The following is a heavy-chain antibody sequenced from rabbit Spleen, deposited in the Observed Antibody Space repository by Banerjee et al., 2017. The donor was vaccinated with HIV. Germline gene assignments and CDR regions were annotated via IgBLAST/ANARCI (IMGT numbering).Heavy chain of an antibody. D-gene: IGHD2-1*01. V-gene: IGHV1S40*01. J-gene: IGHJ4*01. Sequence: QSLEESGGDLVKPGASLTLTCTASGFSFSSSDYMCWVRQAPGKGLEWIAYIYPGFGIRNYANSMKGRFTISSDNAQNTVFLLMTSLTASDTATYFCARDWRYDDYNLWGPGTLVTVS. CDR2: IYPGFGIR. CDR3: ARDWRYDDYNL. CDR1: GFSFSSSDY.